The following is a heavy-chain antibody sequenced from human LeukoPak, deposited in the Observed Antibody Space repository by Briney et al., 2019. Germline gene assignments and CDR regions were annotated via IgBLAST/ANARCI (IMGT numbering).Heavy chain of an antibody. CDR2: IYYSGST. CDR3: ARYSGSYYSAFDI. D-gene: IGHD1-26*01. CDR1: GGSISSYY. J-gene: IGHJ3*02. V-gene: IGHV4-59*12. Sequence: PSETLSLTCTVSGGSISSYYWSWIRQPPGKGLEWIGYIYYSGSTNYNPSLKSRVTISVDTSKNQFSPKLSSVTAADTAVYYCARYSGSYYSAFDIWGQGTMVTVSS.